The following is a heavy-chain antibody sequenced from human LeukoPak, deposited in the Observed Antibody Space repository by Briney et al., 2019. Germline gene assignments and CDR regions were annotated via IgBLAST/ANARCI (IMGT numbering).Heavy chain of an antibody. D-gene: IGHD6-19*01. V-gene: IGHV4-39*02. CDR1: GGSISSSSYY. Sequence: SETLSLTCTGSGGSISSSSYYWGWMRQPPGKGLEWIGSIYYAGNTFYNPSLKGRVTISVDTSKNQFCLKLSSVTAADTAVYYCARDRVAGSFSYYGMDVWGQGTTVTVSS. CDR3: ARDRVAGSFSYYGMDV. J-gene: IGHJ6*02. CDR2: IYYAGNT.